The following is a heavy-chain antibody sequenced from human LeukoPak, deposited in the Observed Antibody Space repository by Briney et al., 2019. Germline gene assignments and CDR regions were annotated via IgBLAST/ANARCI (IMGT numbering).Heavy chain of an antibody. CDR2: INHSGST. CDR1: GGSFSGYY. J-gene: IGHJ6*03. CDR3: ARGRYYYGSGSYPRYYYYYHMDV. Sequence: SETLSLTCAVYGGSFSGYYWSWIRQPPGKGLEWIGEINHSGSTNYNPSLKSRVTISVDTSKNQFSLKLSSVTAADTAVYYCARGRYYYGSGSYPRYYYYYHMDVWGKGTTVTVSS. D-gene: IGHD3-10*01. V-gene: IGHV4-34*01.